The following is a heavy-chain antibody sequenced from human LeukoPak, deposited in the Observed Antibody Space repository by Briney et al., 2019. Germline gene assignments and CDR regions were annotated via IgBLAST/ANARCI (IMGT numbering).Heavy chain of an antibody. CDR1: GFTFSGYA. Sequence: GGSLRLSCAASGFTFSGYAMSWVPQAPGKGLEWVSAISGSGGSTYYADSVKGRFTISRDNSKNTLYLQINTLRAEDTAVYYCAKTGGIVVVPSVNDYWGQGTLVTVSS. J-gene: IGHJ4*02. CDR3: AKTGGIVVVPSVNDY. D-gene: IGHD2-2*01. CDR2: ISGSGGST. V-gene: IGHV3-23*01.